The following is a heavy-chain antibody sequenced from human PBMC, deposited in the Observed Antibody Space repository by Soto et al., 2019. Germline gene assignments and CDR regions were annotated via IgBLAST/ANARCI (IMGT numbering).Heavy chain of an antibody. J-gene: IGHJ4*02. V-gene: IGHV3-21*06. D-gene: IGHD3-22*01. CDR3: ARGDGDYYDGNGYLGRH. CDR1: GFTFSAYN. Sequence: GGSLRLSCAASGFTFSAYNMNWVRQAPGKGLEWVSSITSGSSYVYYADSVKGRFTISRDNAKNSLYLQMNSLRADDTAVYYCARGDGDYYDGNGYLGRHWGQGTLVTVSS. CDR2: ITSGSSYV.